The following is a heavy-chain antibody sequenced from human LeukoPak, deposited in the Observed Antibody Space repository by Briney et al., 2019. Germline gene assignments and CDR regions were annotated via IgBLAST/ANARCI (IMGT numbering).Heavy chain of an antibody. V-gene: IGHV3-33*06. CDR3: ANNFDY. CDR1: GFNSSNYG. J-gene: IGHJ4*02. Sequence: GGSLRLSCAASGFNSSNYGMHWVRQAPGKGLEWVAVIWYDGSNKYYAESVKGRFTISRDNSKNTLYLQMNRLRAEDTAVYYCANNFDYWGQGTLVTVSS. CDR2: IWYDGSNK.